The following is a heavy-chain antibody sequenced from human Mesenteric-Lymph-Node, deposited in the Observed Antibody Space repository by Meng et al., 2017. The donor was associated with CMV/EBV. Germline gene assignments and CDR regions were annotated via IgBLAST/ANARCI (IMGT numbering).Heavy chain of an antibody. V-gene: IGHV4-4*02. CDR2: IYHSGST. Sequence: SETLSLTCAVSGGSISSSNWWSWVRQPPGKGLEWIGEIYHSGSTNYNPSLKSRVTISVDKSKNQFSLKLSSVTAADTAVYYCASYGSSWPVYFDYWGQGTRVTDSS. J-gene: IGHJ4*02. CDR3: ASYGSSWPVYFDY. D-gene: IGHD6-13*01. CDR1: GGSISSSNW.